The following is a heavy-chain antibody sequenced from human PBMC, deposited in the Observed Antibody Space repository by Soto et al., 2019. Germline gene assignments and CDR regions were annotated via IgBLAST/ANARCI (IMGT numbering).Heavy chain of an antibody. J-gene: IGHJ4*02. D-gene: IGHD2-21*02. CDR3: AKAGVVVVTAIAYFDY. CDR1: GFPFSSYS. V-gene: IGHV3-23*01. Sequence: PGGSLRLSCAASGFPFSSYSMNWVRQAPGKGLEWVSAIRGSGEATYYADSVKGRFIISRYNSMDTFFLQMNSLRAEDTAFFYCAKAGVVVVTAIAYFDYWGQGTLVTVSS. CDR2: IRGSGEAT.